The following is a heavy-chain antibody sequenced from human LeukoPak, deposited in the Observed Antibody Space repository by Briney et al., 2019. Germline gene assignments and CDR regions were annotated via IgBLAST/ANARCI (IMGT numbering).Heavy chain of an antibody. Sequence: PGGSLRLSCAASGFTFSSYAMSWARQAPGKGLEWVSAIRGSGGSTYYADSVKGRFTISRDNSKNTLYLQMNSLRAEDTAVYYCANIYYDSSGYFPWGQGTLVTVSS. CDR2: IRGSGGST. J-gene: IGHJ5*02. V-gene: IGHV3-23*01. CDR1: GFTFSSYA. CDR3: ANIYYDSSGYFP. D-gene: IGHD3-22*01.